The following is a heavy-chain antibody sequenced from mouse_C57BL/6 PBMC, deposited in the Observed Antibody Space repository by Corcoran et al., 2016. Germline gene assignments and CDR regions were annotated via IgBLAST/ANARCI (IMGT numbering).Heavy chain of an antibody. CDR3: ARRYYGSSYYFDY. D-gene: IGHD1-1*01. CDR1: GYTFTTYG. V-gene: IGHV9-3*01. Sequence: QIQLVQSGPELKKPGETVKISCKASGYTFTTYGMNWVKQAPGKGLKWMGWINTYSGVPTYADDFKGRFAFSLETSASTAYLQINNLKNEDTATYFCARRYYGSSYYFDYWGQGTTLTVSS. J-gene: IGHJ2*01. CDR2: INTYSGVP.